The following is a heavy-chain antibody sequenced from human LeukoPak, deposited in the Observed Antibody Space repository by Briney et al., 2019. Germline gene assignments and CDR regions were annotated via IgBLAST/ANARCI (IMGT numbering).Heavy chain of an antibody. J-gene: IGHJ3*02. CDR2: IYYSGST. CDR1: GCSMNNYY. V-gene: IGHV4-59*08. CDR3: ARPRAQWLGNDGFDM. Sequence: SETLSLTSTVSGCSMNNYYWTWIRQPPGKGLEWIGYIYYSGSTNYNPSLKSRATISIDTYKNQFSLKLSSVTAADTAVYYCARPRAQWLGNDGFDMWGQGTLVTVSS. D-gene: IGHD6-19*01.